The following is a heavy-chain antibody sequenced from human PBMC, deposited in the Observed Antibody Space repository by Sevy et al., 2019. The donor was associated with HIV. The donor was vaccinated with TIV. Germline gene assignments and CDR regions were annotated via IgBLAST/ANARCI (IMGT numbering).Heavy chain of an antibody. V-gene: IGHV4-59*12. D-gene: IGHD6-13*01. CDR2: IYYSGST. CDR3: AREGYSSSWYDKFMLGGAFDI. Sequence: SETLSLTCTVSGGSISSYYWSWIRQPPGKGLEWIGYIYYSGSTNYNPSLKSRVTMSVDTSKNQFSLKLSSVTAADTAVYYCAREGYSSSWYDKFMLGGAFDIWGQGTMVTVSS. CDR1: GGSISSYY. J-gene: IGHJ3*02.